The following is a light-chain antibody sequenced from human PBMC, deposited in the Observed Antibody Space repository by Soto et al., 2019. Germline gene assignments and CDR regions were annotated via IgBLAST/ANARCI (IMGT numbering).Light chain of an antibody. CDR2: SAS. CDR1: QAISSW. V-gene: IGKV1-12*01. CDR3: QQARSFPLT. J-gene: IGKJ4*01. Sequence: DIQMTQSPSSVSASVGDRLTITCRASQAISSWLAWYQQKPGRAPKLLVYSASSLQNGAPSRFTGSGSGTDFTLTITSLQPDDTAIYYCQQARSFPLTFGGGTKVDIK.